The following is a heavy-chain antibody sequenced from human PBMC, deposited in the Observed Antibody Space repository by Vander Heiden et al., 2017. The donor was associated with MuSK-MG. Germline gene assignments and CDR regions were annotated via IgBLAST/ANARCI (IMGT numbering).Heavy chain of an antibody. Sequence: QVQLVESGGGVVQPGRSLRLSCAASGFTFSSYGMHWVRQAPGKGLEWVAVIWYDGSNKYYADSVKGQFTISRDNSKNTLYLQMNSLRAEDTAVYYCARDPALIAAAGLDYWGQGTLVTVSS. CDR3: ARDPALIAAAGLDY. CDR1: GFTFSSYG. J-gene: IGHJ4*02. D-gene: IGHD6-13*01. CDR2: IWYDGSNK. V-gene: IGHV3-33*01.